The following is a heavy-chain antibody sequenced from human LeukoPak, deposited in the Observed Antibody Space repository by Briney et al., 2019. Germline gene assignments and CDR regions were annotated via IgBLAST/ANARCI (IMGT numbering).Heavy chain of an antibody. CDR1: GYTLTELS. D-gene: IGHD3-3*01. CDR2: FDPEDGET. V-gene: IGHV1-24*01. J-gene: IGHJ4*02. Sequence: ASVKVSCKVSGYTLTELSMHWVRQAPGKGLEWMEGFDPEDGETIYAQKFQGRVTMTEDTSTDTAYMELSSLRSEDTAVYYCATGPALAGLTFWDYWGQGTVVTVSS. CDR3: ATGPALAGLTFWDY.